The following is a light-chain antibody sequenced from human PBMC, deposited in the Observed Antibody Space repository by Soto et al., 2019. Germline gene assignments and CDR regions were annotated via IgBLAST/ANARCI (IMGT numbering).Light chain of an antibody. Sequence: QPVLTQPPSVSGAPGQRVTISCTGSGSNIGAGYDVHWYQQLPGTAPKLLIYGNINRPSGVPDRFSGAKSGTSASLAITGLQAEDEADYYCQSYDISLSVSVVFGGGTKLTVL. CDR2: GNI. CDR3: QSYDISLSVSVV. CDR1: GSNIGAGYD. J-gene: IGLJ2*01. V-gene: IGLV1-40*01.